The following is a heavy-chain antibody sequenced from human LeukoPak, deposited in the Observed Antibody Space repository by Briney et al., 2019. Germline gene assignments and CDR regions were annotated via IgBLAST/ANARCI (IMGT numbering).Heavy chain of an antibody. V-gene: IGHV1-69*05. CDR3: ASGGYSYGYGGDY. CDR1: GGTFSSYA. J-gene: IGHJ4*02. D-gene: IGHD5-18*01. Sequence: SVKVSCKASGGTFSSYAISWVRQAPGQGLEWMGGIIPIFGTANYAQKFQGRVTITTDESTSTAYMELSSLRSEDTAVYYCASGGYSYGYGGDYWGQGTLVTVSS. CDR2: IIPIFGTA.